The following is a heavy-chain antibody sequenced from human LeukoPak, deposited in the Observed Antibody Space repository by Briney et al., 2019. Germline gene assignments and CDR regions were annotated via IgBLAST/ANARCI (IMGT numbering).Heavy chain of an antibody. Sequence: SGTLSLTCAVSGGSITSSNWWSWVRQPPGKGLEWIGEIYYTGNTNYNPSLKSRVTISVDKSNNQFSLNLSSVTAADTAVYYCARHTIFITMVRGRLDPWGQGTLVTVSS. CDR1: GGSITSSNW. V-gene: IGHV4-4*02. J-gene: IGHJ5*02. D-gene: IGHD3-10*01. CDR2: IYYTGNT. CDR3: ARHTIFITMVRGRLDP.